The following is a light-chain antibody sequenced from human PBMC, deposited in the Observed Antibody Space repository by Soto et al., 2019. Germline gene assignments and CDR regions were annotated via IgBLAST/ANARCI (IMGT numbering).Light chain of an antibody. CDR2: LNSDGSH. CDR1: SGHSSYA. Sequence: QPVLTQSPSASASLGASVKLTCTLSSGHSSYAIAWHQQQPEKGPRYLMKLNSDGSHSKGDGIPDRFSGSSSGAERYLTISSLQSEDEADYSCQTWGTGSVVFGGGTKLTVL. V-gene: IGLV4-69*01. J-gene: IGLJ2*01. CDR3: QTWGTGSVV.